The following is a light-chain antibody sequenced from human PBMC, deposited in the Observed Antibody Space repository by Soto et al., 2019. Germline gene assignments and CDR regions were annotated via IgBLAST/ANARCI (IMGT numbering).Light chain of an antibody. CDR1: SSDVGDYNY. CDR3: ASSLSSSVVV. CDR2: EVS. J-gene: IGLJ3*02. V-gene: IGLV2-14*01. Sequence: QSALTQPASVSGSPGQSITISCTGTSSDVGDYNYVSWYQQHPGKAPKLMIYEVSHRLSGVSNRFSGSNSGYTASLTISGLQDEDEADYYCASSLSSSVVVFGGGTKLTVL.